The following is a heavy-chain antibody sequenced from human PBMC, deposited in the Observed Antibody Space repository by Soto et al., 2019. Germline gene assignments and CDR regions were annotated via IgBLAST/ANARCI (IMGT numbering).Heavy chain of an antibody. CDR2: ISGSGGTI. V-gene: IGHV3-23*01. D-gene: IGHD6-6*01. J-gene: IGHJ6*02. CDR3: AKDQVAARRDYYYGMDV. CDR1: GFTFSNYA. Sequence: EVQLLESGGGLVQPGGSLRLSCAASGFTFSNYAMSWVRQAPGKGLEWVSGISGSGGTIYYADSVKGRFTISRDNSKKTLYLQMNSLRAEDTAIYFCAKDQVAARRDYYYGMDVWGQGTTVTVSS.